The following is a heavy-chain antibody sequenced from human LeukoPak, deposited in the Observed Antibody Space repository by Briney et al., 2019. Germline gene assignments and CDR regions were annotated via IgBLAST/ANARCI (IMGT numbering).Heavy chain of an antibody. CDR3: ASVSGSSWARYYYYYYGMDV. CDR1: GYTITGYY. D-gene: IGHD6-13*01. Sequence: ASVKVSCKASGYTITGYYMHWVRQAPGQGLEWMGWINPNSGGTNYAQKFQGRVTMTRDTSISTAYMELSRLRSDDTAVYYCASVSGSSWARYYYYYYGMDVWGQGTTVTVSS. J-gene: IGHJ6*02. CDR2: INPNSGGT. V-gene: IGHV1-2*02.